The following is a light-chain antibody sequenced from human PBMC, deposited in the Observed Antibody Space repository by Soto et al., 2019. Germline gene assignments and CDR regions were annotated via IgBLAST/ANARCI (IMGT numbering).Light chain of an antibody. CDR3: QQYYSFPALT. Sequence: VIWMTQSPSLLSASTGDRVTISCRMSQSISSYLAWYQQKPGKAPELLIYAASTLQSGVPSRFSGSGSGTDFPLTISCLQSEDFATYYCQQYYSFPALTFGGGTKVEIK. CDR1: QSISSY. CDR2: AAS. J-gene: IGKJ4*01. V-gene: IGKV1D-8*01.